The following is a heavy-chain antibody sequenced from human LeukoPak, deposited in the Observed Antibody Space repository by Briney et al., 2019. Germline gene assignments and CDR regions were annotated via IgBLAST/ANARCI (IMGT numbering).Heavy chain of an antibody. J-gene: IGHJ4*02. CDR3: AKDQGSHYYGSGSYPNY. Sequence: GGSLRLSCAASGFTFSSYAMSWVRQAPGKGLEWVSAISGSGGSTYYADSVKGRFTISRDNSKNTLYLQMNSLRAEDTAVYYCAKDQGSHYYGSGSYPNYWGQGTRAIVSS. V-gene: IGHV3-23*01. D-gene: IGHD3-10*01. CDR1: GFTFSSYA. CDR2: ISGSGGST.